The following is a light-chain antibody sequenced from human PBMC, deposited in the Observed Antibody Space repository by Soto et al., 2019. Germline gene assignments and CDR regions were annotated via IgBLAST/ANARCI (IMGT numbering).Light chain of an antibody. J-gene: IGLJ1*01. V-gene: IGLV2-14*01. CDR1: RRDVGGYNY. CDR2: KVT. Sequence: QTVLTQPASVSGSPGQSITISCTGTRRDVGGYNYVSWYQQYPGKSPKLLIYKVTHRPPGASNRFSVSKSGNTASLTISGLQAEDEADYYCSSYKISNTLPFVFGTGTKVTAL. CDR3: SSYKISNTLPFV.